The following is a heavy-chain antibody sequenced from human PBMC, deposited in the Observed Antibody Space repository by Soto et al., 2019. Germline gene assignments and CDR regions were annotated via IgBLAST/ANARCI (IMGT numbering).Heavy chain of an antibody. V-gene: IGHV1-18*01. CDR3: ARDLYHLAYYFDY. CDR2: ISGHNGNT. Sequence: QVQLVQSGAEVKKPGASVKVSCKASGYTFTNHGISWVRQAPGQGLEWLGWISGHNGNTKYAQRLQGRVTMTTDTSTSTADMELRSLKSDDTAVYYCARDLYHLAYYFDYWGQGTLVTVAS. CDR1: GYTFTNHG. J-gene: IGHJ4*02. D-gene: IGHD2-2*01.